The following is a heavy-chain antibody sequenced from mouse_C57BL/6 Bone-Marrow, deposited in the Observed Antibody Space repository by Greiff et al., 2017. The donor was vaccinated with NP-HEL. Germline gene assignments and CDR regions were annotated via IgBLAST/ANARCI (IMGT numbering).Heavy chain of an antibody. CDR3: ARWGPYDYGSTSYWYFDV. Sequence: QVQLKESGAELARPGASVKLSCKASGYTFTSYGISWVKQRTGQGLEWIGEIYPRSGNTYYNEKFKGKATLTADKSSSTAYMELRSLTSEDSAVYFCARWGPYDYGSTSYWYFDVWGTGTTVTVSS. J-gene: IGHJ1*03. CDR1: GYTFTSYG. V-gene: IGHV1-81*01. CDR2: IYPRSGNT. D-gene: IGHD1-1*01.